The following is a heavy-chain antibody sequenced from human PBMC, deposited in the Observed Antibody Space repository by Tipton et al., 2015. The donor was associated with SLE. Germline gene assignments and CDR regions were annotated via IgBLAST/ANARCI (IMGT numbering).Heavy chain of an antibody. V-gene: IGHV1-8*02. Sequence: QSGAEVKKPGASVKVSCKASGYTFTSYGISWVRQAPGQGLEWMGWMNPNSGNTGYAQKFQGRVTMTRNTSVSTAYMELSSLRSEDTAVYYCARKDYDSSGYYYEGAFDIWGQGTMVTVSS. CDR1: GYTFTSYG. J-gene: IGHJ3*02. D-gene: IGHD3-22*01. CDR3: ARKDYDSSGYYYEGAFDI. CDR2: MNPNSGNT.